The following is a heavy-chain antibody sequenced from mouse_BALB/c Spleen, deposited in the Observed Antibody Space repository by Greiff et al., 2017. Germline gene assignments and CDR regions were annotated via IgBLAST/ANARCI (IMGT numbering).Heavy chain of an antibody. V-gene: IGHV3-2*02. J-gene: IGHJ3*01. D-gene: IGHD3-2*01. Sequence: EVKLQESGPGLVKPSQSLSLTCTVTGYSITSDYAWNWIRQFPGNKLEWMGYISYSGSTSYNPSLKSRISITRDTSKNQFFLQLNSVTTEDTATYYCARAGTARAAWFAYWGQGTLVTVSA. CDR3: ARAGTARAAWFAY. CDR1: GYSITSDYA. CDR2: ISYSGST.